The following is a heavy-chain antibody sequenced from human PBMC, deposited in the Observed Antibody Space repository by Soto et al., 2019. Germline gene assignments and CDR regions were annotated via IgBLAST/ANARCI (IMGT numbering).Heavy chain of an antibody. CDR3: ARLPLRLPHYGGNSLYYYYGMDV. J-gene: IGHJ6*02. Sequence: SVKVSCKASGGTFSSYAISWVRQASGQGLEWMGGIIPIFGTANYAQKFQGRVTITADESTSTAYMELSSLRSEDTAVYYCARLPLRLPHYGGNSLYYYYGMDVWGQGTTVTVSS. CDR1: GGTFSSYA. CDR2: IIPIFGTA. V-gene: IGHV1-69*13. D-gene: IGHD4-17*01.